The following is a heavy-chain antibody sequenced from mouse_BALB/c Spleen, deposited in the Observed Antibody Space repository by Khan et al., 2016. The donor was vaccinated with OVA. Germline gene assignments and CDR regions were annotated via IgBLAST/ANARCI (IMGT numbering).Heavy chain of an antibody. J-gene: IGHJ1*01. CDR3: ALPSYGPREFDV. D-gene: IGHD1-1*02. CDR2: IAPANGNT. Sequence: MQLEESGAALVKPGASVALSCTASGFNIKDTYIHWVQQSPEQGLEWLGRIAPANGNTKYDPQFPGKATITADPSTNTSYLRLSSLTSEDTAVYFGALPSYGPREFDVWGAGTTVTVSS. V-gene: IGHV14-3*02. CDR1: GFNIKDTY.